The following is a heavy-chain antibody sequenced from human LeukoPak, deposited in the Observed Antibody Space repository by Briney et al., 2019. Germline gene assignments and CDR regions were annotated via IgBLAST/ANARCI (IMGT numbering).Heavy chain of an antibody. CDR2: ISGSGGST. Sequence: PGGSLRLSCAASGFTFSSYAMSWVRQAPGKGLEWVSAISGSGGSTYYADSVKGRFTISRDNSKNTLYLQMNSLRAEDTAVYYYAKQGRSYSAFDIWGQGTMVTVSS. V-gene: IGHV3-23*01. D-gene: IGHD2-21*01. CDR3: AKQGRSYSAFDI. CDR1: GFTFSSYA. J-gene: IGHJ3*02.